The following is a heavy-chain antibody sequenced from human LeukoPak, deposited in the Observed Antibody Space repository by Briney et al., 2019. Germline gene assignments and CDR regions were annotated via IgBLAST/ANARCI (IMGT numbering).Heavy chain of an antibody. V-gene: IGHV1-3*03. Sequence: ASVKVSCKASGYTFTSYAMHWVRQAPGQRLEWMGWINAGNGNTKYSQEFQGRVTITRDTSASTAYMELSSLRSEDMAVYYCAREPPDYYYFDYWGQGTLVTVSS. CDR3: AREPPDYYYFDY. CDR2: INAGNGNT. J-gene: IGHJ4*02. CDR1: GYTFTSYA. D-gene: IGHD3-10*01.